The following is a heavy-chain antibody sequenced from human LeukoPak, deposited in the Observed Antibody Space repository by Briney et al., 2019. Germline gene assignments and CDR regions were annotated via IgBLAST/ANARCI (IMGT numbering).Heavy chain of an antibody. CDR2: KKLDGSEK. J-gene: IGHJ6*02. V-gene: IGHV3-7*03. D-gene: IGHD6-19*01. CDR3: ARAPGIAVAEDYYYYYGMDV. Sequence: PGGSLRLSCVASGFTFGKYWMSWVRQAPGKGLEWVANKKLDGSEKNYVDSVKGRFTISRDNSKNTLYLQMNSLRAEDTAVYYCARAPGIAVAEDYYYYYGMDVWGQGTTVTVSS. CDR1: GFTFGKYW.